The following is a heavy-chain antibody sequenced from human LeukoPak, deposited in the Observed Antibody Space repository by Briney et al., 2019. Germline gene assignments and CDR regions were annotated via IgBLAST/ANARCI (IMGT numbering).Heavy chain of an antibody. V-gene: IGHV4-30-4*01. CDR3: ARAGDYGDPSSDY. CDR1: GGSISSGDYY. CDR2: IYYSGST. Sequence: PSETLSLTCTVSGGSISSGDYYWSWIRQPPGKGLEWIGYIYYSGSTYYNPSLKSRVTISVDTSKNQFSLKLSSVTAADTAVYYCARAGDYGDPSSDYWGQGTLVTVSS. J-gene: IGHJ4*02. D-gene: IGHD4-17*01.